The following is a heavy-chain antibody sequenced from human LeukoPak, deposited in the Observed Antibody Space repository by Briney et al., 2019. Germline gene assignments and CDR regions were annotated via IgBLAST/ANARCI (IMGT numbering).Heavy chain of an antibody. V-gene: IGHV3-53*01. D-gene: IGHD2-21*02. CDR3: ARCGGDCFLDY. CDR1: GFTVSSNY. Sequence: GGSLRLSCAASGFTVSSNYMSWVRQAPGKGLEWVSVIYSGGSTYYADSVKGRFTVSRDNSKNTLYLQMNSLRAEDTAVYYCARCGGDCFLDYWGQGTLVTVSS. J-gene: IGHJ4*02. CDR2: IYSGGST.